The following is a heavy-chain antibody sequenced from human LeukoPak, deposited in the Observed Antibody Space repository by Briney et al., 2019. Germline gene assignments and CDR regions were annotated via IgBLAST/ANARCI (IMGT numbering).Heavy chain of an antibody. J-gene: IGHJ3*02. Sequence: ASVKVSCKVSGYTLTELSMHWVRQAPGKGLEWMGGFDPEDGETIYAQKFQGRVTVTEDTSTDTAYMELSSLRSEDTAVYYCETRWYYDSSGYPHDAFDIWGQGTMVTVSS. CDR3: ETRWYYDSSGYPHDAFDI. V-gene: IGHV1-24*01. D-gene: IGHD3-22*01. CDR1: GYTLTELS. CDR2: FDPEDGET.